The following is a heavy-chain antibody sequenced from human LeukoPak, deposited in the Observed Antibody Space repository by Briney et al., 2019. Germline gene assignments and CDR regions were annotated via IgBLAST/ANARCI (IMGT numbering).Heavy chain of an antibody. CDR2: IYPGDSDT. J-gene: IGHJ3*01. CDR3: ARLRGYSGPKDPFDL. V-gene: IGHV5-51*01. Sequence: GEPLKISCKGSEYTFTDYWIGWVRQMPGKGLEWMGIIYPGDSDTRYSSSFQGQVTISADKFTTTICLEWSSLKASDTAMYFCARLRGYSGPKDPFDLWGKGTLVPVSP. CDR1: EYTFTDYW. D-gene: IGHD3-10*01.